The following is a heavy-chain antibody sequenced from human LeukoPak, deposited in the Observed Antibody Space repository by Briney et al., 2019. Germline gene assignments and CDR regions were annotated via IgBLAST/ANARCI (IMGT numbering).Heavy chain of an antibody. Sequence: PGGSLRLSCAASGFTVSSNYISWVRQAPGKGLEWVSSAYSGGNSYYGDSVKGRFTIFRDSSKNTLFLQMNSLRVEDTGIYFCARGGTSGWGTSNYYGMDVWGLGTTVTVSS. D-gene: IGHD6-19*01. CDR1: GFTVSSNY. V-gene: IGHV3-66*01. CDR2: AYSGGNS. CDR3: ARGGTSGWGTSNYYGMDV. J-gene: IGHJ6*02.